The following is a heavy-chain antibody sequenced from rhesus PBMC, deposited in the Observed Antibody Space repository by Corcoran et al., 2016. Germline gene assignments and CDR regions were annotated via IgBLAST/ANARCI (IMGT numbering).Heavy chain of an antibody. Sequence: EVQLVESGGALAQPGGSLRPSCAASGFTFDDYAMHWVRQAPGKGLEWVSRISWNSGTIYYADSVKGRFTISRDNAKNSLFLQMDRLRADDTAVYYCIRESQLNGLDSWGQGVVVTVSS. CDR3: IRESQLNGLDS. J-gene: IGHJ6*01. CDR2: ISWNSGTI. CDR1: GFTFDDYA. V-gene: IGHV3-134*01. D-gene: IGHD4-29*01.